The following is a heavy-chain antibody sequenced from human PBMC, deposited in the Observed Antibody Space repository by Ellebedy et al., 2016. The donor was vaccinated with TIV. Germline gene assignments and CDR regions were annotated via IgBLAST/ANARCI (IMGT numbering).Heavy chain of an antibody. CDR1: GFTFSSYA. Sequence: PGGSLRLSCAASGFTFSSYAMHWVRQAPGKGLEWLALVSSDGNIKHYADSVKGPFTISRDNSKNTLIVDMNSLRPEETAVYYCAKGATILGSIVGSWGQGTLVSVSS. V-gene: IGHV3-30*18. CDR2: VSSDGNIK. CDR3: AKGATILGSIVGS. D-gene: IGHD5-24*01. J-gene: IGHJ4*02.